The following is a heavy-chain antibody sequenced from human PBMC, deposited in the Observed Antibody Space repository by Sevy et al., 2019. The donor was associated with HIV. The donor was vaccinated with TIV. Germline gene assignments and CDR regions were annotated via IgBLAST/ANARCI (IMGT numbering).Heavy chain of an antibody. Sequence: SETLSLTCTVSGVSISNGDYYWGWIRQPPGKGPEWIGSIYYSGSTYYNPSLMSRVTISVDTSRNQFSLKLSSVTAADTAVYYCARPQYGGSHLLFDYWGQGTLVTVSS. CDR1: GVSISNGDYY. V-gene: IGHV4-39*01. CDR2: IYYSGST. D-gene: IGHD5-12*01. CDR3: ARPQYGGSHLLFDY. J-gene: IGHJ4*02.